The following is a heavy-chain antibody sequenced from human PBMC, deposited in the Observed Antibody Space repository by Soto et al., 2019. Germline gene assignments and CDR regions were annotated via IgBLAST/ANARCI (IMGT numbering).Heavy chain of an antibody. CDR2: VYDSGYT. CDR3: ASARAGSYGFWYFDL. Sequence: QVQLQESGPGLVKPSETLSLTCTVSGGSISSYYWSWIRQPPEKGLEWIEYVYDSGYTNHNPSLKSRVTISVDTSKDQFSLKLTSVTAADTAVYYWASARAGSYGFWYFDLWGRGTLVTVSS. J-gene: IGHJ2*01. CDR1: GGSISSYY. D-gene: IGHD3-10*01. V-gene: IGHV4-59*01.